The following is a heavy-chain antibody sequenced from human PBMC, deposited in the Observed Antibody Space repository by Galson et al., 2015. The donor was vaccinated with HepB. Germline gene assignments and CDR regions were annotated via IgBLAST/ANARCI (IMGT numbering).Heavy chain of an antibody. Sequence: CNVSGSSLSRSGYYWGWIRQSPGKGLEWIGGIYYDGSIFDNPSLKSRLTISVDSSQNQLSLKLTSVTAADTAVYYCARHKGFCSGGNCYFNFDPWGQGTLVTVSS. CDR1: GSSLSRSGYY. CDR2: IYYDGSI. D-gene: IGHD2-15*01. CDR3: ARHKGFCSGGNCYFNFDP. J-gene: IGHJ5*02. V-gene: IGHV4-39*01.